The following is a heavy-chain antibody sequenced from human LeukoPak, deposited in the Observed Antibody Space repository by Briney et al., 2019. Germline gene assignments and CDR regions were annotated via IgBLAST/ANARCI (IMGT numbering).Heavy chain of an antibody. CDR3: ARTTEGGYTYDYFYYYYMDV. CDR1: GGTFSSYA. CDR2: IIPIFGTA. Sequence: GASVKVSCKASGGTFSSYAISWVRQAPGQGLEGRGGIIPIFGTANYAQKFQGRVTITADKSTSTAYMELSSLRSEDTAVYYCARTTEGGYTYDYFYYYYMDVWGKGTTVTISS. V-gene: IGHV1-69*06. J-gene: IGHJ6*03. D-gene: IGHD5-18*01.